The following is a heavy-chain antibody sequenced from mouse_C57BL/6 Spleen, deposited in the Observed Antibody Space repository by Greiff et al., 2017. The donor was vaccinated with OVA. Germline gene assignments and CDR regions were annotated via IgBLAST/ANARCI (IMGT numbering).Heavy chain of an antibody. CDR1: GFTFSDYG. J-gene: IGHJ4*01. CDR3: ANYYYGSNYAMDY. V-gene: IGHV5-17*01. D-gene: IGHD1-1*01. CDR2: ISSGSSTT. Sequence: EVHLVESGGGLVKPGGSLKLSCAASGFTFSDYGMHWVRQAPEKGLEWVAYISSGSSTTYYADTVKGRFTISRDNAKNTLFLQMTSLRSEDTAMYYCANYYYGSNYAMDYWGQGTSVTVSS.